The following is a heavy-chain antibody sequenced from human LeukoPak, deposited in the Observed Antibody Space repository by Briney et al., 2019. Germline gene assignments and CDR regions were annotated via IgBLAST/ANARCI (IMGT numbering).Heavy chain of an antibody. CDR3: AKDPPTSGYTDY. D-gene: IGHD3-22*01. J-gene: IGHJ4*02. Sequence: GGSLRLSCATSGFTFSNYAVSWVRQAPGKGLEWVSSISGSGGTTYYADSVKGRFTISRDNSKNTLYLQMNSLRAEDTAVYYCAKDPPTSGYTDYWGQGTLVTVSS. V-gene: IGHV3-23*01. CDR2: ISGSGGTT. CDR1: GFTFSNYA.